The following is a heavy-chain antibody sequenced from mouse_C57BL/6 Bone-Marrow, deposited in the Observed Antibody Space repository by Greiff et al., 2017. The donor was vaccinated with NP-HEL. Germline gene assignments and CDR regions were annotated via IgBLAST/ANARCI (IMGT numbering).Heavy chain of an antibody. V-gene: IGHV5-4*01. D-gene: IGHD4-1*01. CDR2: ISDGGSYT. Sequence: EVQRVESGGGLVKPGGSLKLSCAASGFTFSSYAMSWVRQTPEKRLEWVATISDGGSYTYYPDNVKGRFTISRDNAKNNLYLQMSHLKSEDTAMYYCARGGWDPDYWGQGTTLTVSS. CDR3: ARGGWDPDY. CDR1: GFTFSSYA. J-gene: IGHJ2*01.